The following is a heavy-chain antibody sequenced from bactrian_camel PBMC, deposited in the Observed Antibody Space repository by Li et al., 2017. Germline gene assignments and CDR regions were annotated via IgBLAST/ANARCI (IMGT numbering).Heavy chain of an antibody. Sequence: HVQLVESGGGLVQPGGSLRLSCAASGFTFSTYYMSWVRQAPGKGLGWVSSIYTGGGSTYYATSVRGRFTISEDNAKNTLFLQMNSLKPEDTATYYCVTARSGGGTWYAADFGYWGQGTQVTVS. V-gene: IGHV3-2*01. CDR2: IYTGGGST. CDR3: VTARSGGGTWYAADFGY. J-gene: IGHJ6*01. D-gene: IGHD6*01. CDR1: GFTFSTYY.